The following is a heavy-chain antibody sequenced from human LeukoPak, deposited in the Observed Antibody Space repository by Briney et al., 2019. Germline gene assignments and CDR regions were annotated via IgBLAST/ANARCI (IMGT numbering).Heavy chain of an antibody. CDR2: IYYSGST. CDR3: ARDDSGSYHQLGV. J-gene: IGHJ6*02. D-gene: IGHD1-26*01. CDR1: GGSISSYY. V-gene: IGHV4-59*01. Sequence: SETLSLTCTVSGGSISSYYWSWIRQPPGKGLEWIGYIYYSGSTNYNPSLKSRVTISVDTSKNQFSLKLISVTAADTAVYYCARDDSGSYHQLGVWGQGTTVTVSS.